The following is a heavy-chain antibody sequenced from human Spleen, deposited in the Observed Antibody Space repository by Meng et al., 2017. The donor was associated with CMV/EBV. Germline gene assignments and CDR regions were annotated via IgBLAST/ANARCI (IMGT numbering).Heavy chain of an antibody. Sequence: GSLRLSCTVSGGSISSFYWSWIRQPPGKGLEWIGNIYYTRRTNYNPSLKSRVTISVDTSKNHFSLNLSSVTAADTAVYYCAREGHYGDYVDYWGQGTLVTVSS. CDR1: GGSISSFY. V-gene: IGHV4-59*01. CDR2: IYYTRRT. J-gene: IGHJ4*02. CDR3: AREGHYGDYVDY. D-gene: IGHD4-17*01.